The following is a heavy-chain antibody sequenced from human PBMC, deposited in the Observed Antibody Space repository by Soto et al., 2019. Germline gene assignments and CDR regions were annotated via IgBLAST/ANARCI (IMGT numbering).Heavy chain of an antibody. V-gene: IGHV3-21*01. D-gene: IGHD3-16*01. CDR3: ARMGLLGPFDY. CDR1: GFTFSSYS. Sequence: GGSLRLSCAASGFTFSSYSMNWVRQAPGKGLEWVSSISSSDSYIYYADSVKGRFTISRDNAKNSLYLQMNSLRAEDTAVYYCARMGLLGPFDYWGQGTLVTVSS. CDR2: ISSSDSYI. J-gene: IGHJ4*02.